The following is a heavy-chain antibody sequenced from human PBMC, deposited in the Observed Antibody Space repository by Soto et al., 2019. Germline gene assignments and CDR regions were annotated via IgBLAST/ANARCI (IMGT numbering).Heavy chain of an antibody. V-gene: IGHV5-51*01. Sequence: PGESLKISCKGSGYSFTSYWIGWVRQMPGKGLEWMGIIYPGDSDTRYSPSFQGQVTISADKSISTAYLQWSSLKASDTAMYYCARVVVVVAATRSNWLDPWGQGTLVTVSS. D-gene: IGHD2-15*01. CDR1: GYSFTSYW. CDR2: IYPGDSDT. J-gene: IGHJ5*02. CDR3: ARVVVVVAATRSNWLDP.